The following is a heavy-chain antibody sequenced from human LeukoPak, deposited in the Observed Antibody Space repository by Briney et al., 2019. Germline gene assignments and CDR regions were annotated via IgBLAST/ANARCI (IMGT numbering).Heavy chain of an antibody. J-gene: IGHJ4*02. D-gene: IGHD1-1*01. V-gene: IGHV4-39*07. CDR2: IYYSGNT. Sequence: SETLSLTCSVSGGSISSSTYYWGWIRQPPGKGLEWIGSIYYSGNTYNNPSLNSRVTVSVDTSKNQFSLKLSSVIEADTAVYYCARAYAGYASRFGYWGQGILVTVSS. CDR3: ARAYAGYASRFGY. CDR1: GGSISSSTYY.